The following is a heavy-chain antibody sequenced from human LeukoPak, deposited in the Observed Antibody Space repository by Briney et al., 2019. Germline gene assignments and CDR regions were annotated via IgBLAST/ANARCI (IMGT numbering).Heavy chain of an antibody. CDR3: ARDPNLTGYRRLPEGFDH. Sequence: GGSLRLSCAASGFTFSSYSMNWVRQAPGKGLEWVSSISSSSSYIYYADSVKGRFTISRDNAKNSLYLQMNSLRAEDTAVYYCARDPNLTGYRRLPEGFDHWGQGTLVTVSS. J-gene: IGHJ4*02. D-gene: IGHD3-9*01. V-gene: IGHV3-21*01. CDR2: ISSSSSYI. CDR1: GFTFSSYS.